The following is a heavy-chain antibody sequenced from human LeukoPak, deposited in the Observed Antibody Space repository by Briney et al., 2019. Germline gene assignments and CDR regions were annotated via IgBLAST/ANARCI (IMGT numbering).Heavy chain of an antibody. Sequence: GGSLRLSCAASGFTFDDYAMHWVRQAPGKGLEWVSGISWNSGSIGYADSVKGRFTISRDNAKNSLYLQMNSLRAGDTALYYCAKMAGYSDYYFDYWGQGTLVTVSS. CDR2: ISWNSGSI. J-gene: IGHJ4*02. D-gene: IGHD5-12*01. V-gene: IGHV3-9*01. CDR3: AKMAGYSDYYFDY. CDR1: GFTFDDYA.